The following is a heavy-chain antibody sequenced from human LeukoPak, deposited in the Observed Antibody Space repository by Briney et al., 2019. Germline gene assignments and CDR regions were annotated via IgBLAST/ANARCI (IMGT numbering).Heavy chain of an antibody. Sequence: HPGGSLRLSCAASGFTFSSYEMNWVRQAPGKGLEWVSYISSSGSTIYYADSVKGRFTISRDNAKNSLYLQMNSLRAEDTAVYYCAELGITMIGGVWGKGTTVAISS. CDR1: GFTFSSYE. CDR3: AELGITMIGGV. J-gene: IGHJ6*04. V-gene: IGHV3-48*03. D-gene: IGHD3-10*02. CDR2: ISSSGSTI.